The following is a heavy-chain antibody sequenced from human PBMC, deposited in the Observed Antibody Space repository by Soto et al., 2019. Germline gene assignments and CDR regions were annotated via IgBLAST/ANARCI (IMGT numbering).Heavy chain of an antibody. J-gene: IGHJ4*02. CDR3: ARTTTVREPRQKYYFDY. CDR2: INPSGGST. D-gene: IGHD3-10*01. Sequence: ASVKVSCKASGYTFTSYYMHWVRQAPGQGLEWMGIINPSGGSTSYAQKFQGRVTMTRDTSTSTVYMELSSLRSEDTAVYYCARTTTVREPRQKYYFDYWGQGTLVTVSS. V-gene: IGHV1-46*03. CDR1: GYTFTSYY.